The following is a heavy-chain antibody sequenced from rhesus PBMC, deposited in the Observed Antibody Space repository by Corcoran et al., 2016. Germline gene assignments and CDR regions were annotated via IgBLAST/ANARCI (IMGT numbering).Heavy chain of an antibody. CDR1: GISITPTS. CDR2: VSGSSGST. J-gene: IGHJ5-2*02. Sequence: QVQLQESGPGLVKPSETLSLPCPVSGISITPTSWPWIRQSPGKGLEWIGYVSGSSGSTSYNPSLNSRVTISKDTSENQFYLRLNSMTAADTAVYYCARDAVSLDVWGRGLLVTVSS. V-gene: IGHV4-147*01. CDR3: ARDAVSLDV.